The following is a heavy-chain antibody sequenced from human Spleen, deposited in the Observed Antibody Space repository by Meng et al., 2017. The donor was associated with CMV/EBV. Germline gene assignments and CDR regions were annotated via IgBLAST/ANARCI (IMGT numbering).Heavy chain of an antibody. CDR1: GGSVTSHS. CDR3: ARNDFWSGYTGYYYGMDV. D-gene: IGHD3-3*01. CDR2: VYSSGST. Sequence: SETLSLTCHVSGGSVTSHSWTLIRQPPGKGLEWIGYVYSSGSTNYNPSLKSRVTISLDTSKHQFSLKLSSVTAADTAVYYCARNDFWSGYTGYYYGMDVWGQGTTVTVSS. V-gene: IGHV4-59*02. J-gene: IGHJ6*02.